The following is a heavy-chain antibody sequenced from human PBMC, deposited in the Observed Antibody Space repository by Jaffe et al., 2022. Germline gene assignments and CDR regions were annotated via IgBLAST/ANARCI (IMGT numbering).Heavy chain of an antibody. Sequence: EVQLLESGGCLVQPGGSLRLSCAASGFTFNNYAMTWVRQAPGKGLEWVSIISATGGTSFHADSVKGRFTISRDNSKNTLYLQMNNLRGEDTAVYYCAIRSYYYGSGIKTFDIWGQGTMVTVSS. D-gene: IGHD3-10*01. CDR2: ISATGGTS. CDR1: GFTFNNYA. CDR3: AIRSYYYGSGIKTFDI. V-gene: IGHV3-23*01. J-gene: IGHJ3*02.